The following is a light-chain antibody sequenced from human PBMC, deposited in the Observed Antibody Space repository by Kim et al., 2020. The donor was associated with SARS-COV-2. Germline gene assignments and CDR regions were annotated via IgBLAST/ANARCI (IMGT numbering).Light chain of an antibody. CDR1: QDISNY. CDR3: QKYNSAPLT. V-gene: IGKV1-27*01. J-gene: IGKJ4*01. Sequence: ASVGDRVTLNCRASQDISNYLAWYQQKPGEAPQLLIYGASTLRSGVPSRFSGSGSGTEFTLTISSLQPEDVASYYCQKYNSAPLTFGGGTKVDIK. CDR2: GAS.